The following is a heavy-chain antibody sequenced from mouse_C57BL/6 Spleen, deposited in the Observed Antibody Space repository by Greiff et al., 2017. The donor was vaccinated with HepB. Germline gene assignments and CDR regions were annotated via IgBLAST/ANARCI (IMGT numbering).Heavy chain of an antibody. Sequence: QVQLQQPGAELVKPGASVKLSCKASGYTFTSYWMHWVKQRPGQGLEWIGMIHPNSGSTNYNEKFKSKATLTVDKSSSTAYMQLSSLTSEDSAVYYCARKGLYDGYYVFAYWGQGTLVTVSA. CDR3: ARKGLYDGYYVFAY. J-gene: IGHJ3*01. D-gene: IGHD2-3*01. V-gene: IGHV1-64*01. CDR2: IHPNSGST. CDR1: GYTFTSYW.